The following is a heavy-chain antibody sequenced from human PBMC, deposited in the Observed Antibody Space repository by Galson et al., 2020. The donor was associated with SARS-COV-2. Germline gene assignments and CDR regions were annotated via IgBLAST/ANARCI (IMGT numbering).Heavy chain of an antibody. CDR1: GFTFSSYS. CDR3: ARAAGHCTGATCHWYCFDY. Sequence: GGSLRLSCAASGFTFSSYSMDWVRQAPGKGPEWVSYISGSGDNIYYADSVKGRFTISRDNARNSLYLQMNTLTGEDSSVYYCARAAGHCTGATCHWYCFDYWGQGAVVTVSS. D-gene: IGHD2-8*02. CDR2: ISGSGDNI. J-gene: IGHJ4*02. V-gene: IGHV3-48*04.